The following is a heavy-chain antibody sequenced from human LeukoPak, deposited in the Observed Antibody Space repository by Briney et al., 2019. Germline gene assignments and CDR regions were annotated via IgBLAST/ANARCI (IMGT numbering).Heavy chain of an antibody. CDR1: GYTFTSYY. Sequence: ASVKVSCKASGYTFTSYYMHWVRQAPGQGLEWMGIINPSGGSTSYAQKFQGRVTMTRDTSASTAYMELSSLRSEDTAVYYCARDGMVRGFLTPAFDIWGQGTMVTVSS. J-gene: IGHJ3*02. D-gene: IGHD3-10*01. V-gene: IGHV1-46*01. CDR2: INPSGGST. CDR3: ARDGMVRGFLTPAFDI.